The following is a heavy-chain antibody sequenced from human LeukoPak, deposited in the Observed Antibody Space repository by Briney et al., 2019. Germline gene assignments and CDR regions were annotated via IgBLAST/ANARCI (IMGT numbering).Heavy chain of an antibody. J-gene: IGHJ4*02. CDR3: ARGYDILTGYSPLDY. D-gene: IGHD3-9*01. CDR1: GNSFGDYY. V-gene: IGHV4-4*07. Sequence: SETLSLTCTASGNSFGDYYWSWIRQPAGKGLEWIGRIYTSGSTTYNPSLKSRVTMSVDTSKSQFSLNLMSVTAADTAVYYCARGYDILTGYSPLDYWGQGTLVTVSS. CDR2: IYTSGST.